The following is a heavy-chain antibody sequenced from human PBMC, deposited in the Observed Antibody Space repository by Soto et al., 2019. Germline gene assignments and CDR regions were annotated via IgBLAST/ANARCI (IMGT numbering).Heavy chain of an antibody. D-gene: IGHD1-26*01. J-gene: IGHJ6*02. CDR2: MNPNSGNT. V-gene: IGHV1-8*01. Sequence: ASVKVPCKASGYTFTSYDINWVRQATGQGLEWMGWMNPNSGNTGYAQKFQGRVTMTRNTSISTAYMELSSLRSEDTAVYYCARQRVHSGSYTGSYYYYGMVVWGQGTTVTVSS. CDR1: GYTFTSYD. CDR3: ARQRVHSGSYTGSYYYYGMVV.